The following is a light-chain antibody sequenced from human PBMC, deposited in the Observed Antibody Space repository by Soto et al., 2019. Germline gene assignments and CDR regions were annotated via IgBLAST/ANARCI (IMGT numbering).Light chain of an antibody. CDR2: GAS. V-gene: IGKV3D-20*02. CDR3: QQRSNWLIT. CDR1: QSVSSSY. J-gene: IGKJ5*01. Sequence: EIVLTQSPGTLSLYPGERATHSCRASQSVSSSYLAWYQQKPGQAPRLLIYGASSRATGIPDRFSGSGSGTDFTLTISSLEPEDFAVYYCQQRSNWLITFGQGTRLEIK.